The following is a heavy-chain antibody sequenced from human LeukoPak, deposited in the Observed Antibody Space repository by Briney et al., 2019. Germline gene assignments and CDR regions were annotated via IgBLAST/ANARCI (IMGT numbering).Heavy chain of an antibody. CDR3: AKSRPMAYYFDY. Sequence: GGSLRLSCAASGFTFSSYAMSWVRQAPGKGLVWVSAISGSSGSTYYADSVKGRFTISRDNSRNTLYLQMTSLRADDTAVYYCAKSRPMAYYFDYWGQGTLVTVSS. CDR1: GFTFSSYA. D-gene: IGHD5-24*01. J-gene: IGHJ4*02. V-gene: IGHV3-23*01. CDR2: ISGSSGST.